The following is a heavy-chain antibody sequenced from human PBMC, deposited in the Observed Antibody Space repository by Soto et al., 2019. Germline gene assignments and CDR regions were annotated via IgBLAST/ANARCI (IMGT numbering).Heavy chain of an antibody. Sequence: PGGSLRLSWEVAGGSFNHDDISWVRQAQGKGLEWLAYISASGCTENYSDSVRGRFSSCSDNARNSLFLQMSSLRAADTAAYYYAPVQLPAVAAPCSCCFGCCGRGTLV. J-gene: IGHJ4*02. CDR1: GGSFNHDD. CDR2: ISASGCTE. CDR3: APVQLPAVAAPCSCCFGC. D-gene: IGHD1-1*01. V-gene: IGHV3-48*03.